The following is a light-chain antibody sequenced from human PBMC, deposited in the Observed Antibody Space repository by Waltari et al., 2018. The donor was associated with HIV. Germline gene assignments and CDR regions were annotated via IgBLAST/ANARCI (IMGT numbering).Light chain of an antibody. CDR2: TND. CDR3: AAWDGSLNGM. V-gene: IGLV1-44*01. CDR1: SSNMGSNT. Sequence: QSVLTQPPSGSGTPGQNVTIPCSGRSSNMGSNTVHWYQQLPGAAPKLLIYTNDQRPSGVPDRFSGSKSGISASLAISGLQSADEADYYCAAWDGSLNGMFGGGTKLTVL. J-gene: IGLJ3*02.